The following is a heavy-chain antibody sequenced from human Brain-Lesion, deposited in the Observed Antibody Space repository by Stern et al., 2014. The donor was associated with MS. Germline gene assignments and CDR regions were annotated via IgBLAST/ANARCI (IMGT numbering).Heavy chain of an antibody. D-gene: IGHD2-21*01. CDR2: INHSGRI. Sequence: QVQLQQWGAGLLKPSETLSLTCGVYGGSFSGYYWTWIRQPPGKGLEWIGEINHSGRINYNPSLESRVTMSVDTSKHQLSLRLRSATAADTAVYYCARDVGGAFDYWGQGTLVTVSS. J-gene: IGHJ4*02. CDR1: GGSFSGYY. V-gene: IGHV4-34*01. CDR3: ARDVGGAFDY.